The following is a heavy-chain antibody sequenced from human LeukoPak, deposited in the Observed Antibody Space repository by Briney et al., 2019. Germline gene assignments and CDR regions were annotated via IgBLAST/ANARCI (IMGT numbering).Heavy chain of an antibody. Sequence: GGSLRLSCAASGFTFSTYTMNWVRQAPGKGLEWVSSISSSRSYIYYADSVKGRFTISRDNAKNSLYLQMNGLRAEDTAVYYCARGRRGYSYGSHIFDYWGQGILVTVSS. V-gene: IGHV3-21*01. CDR2: ISSSRSYI. D-gene: IGHD5-18*01. J-gene: IGHJ4*02. CDR3: ARGRRGYSYGSHIFDY. CDR1: GFTFSTYT.